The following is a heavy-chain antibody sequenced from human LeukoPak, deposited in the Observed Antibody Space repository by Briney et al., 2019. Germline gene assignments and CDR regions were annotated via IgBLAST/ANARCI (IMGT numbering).Heavy chain of an antibody. CDR2: ISWDGGTT. Sequence: GGSLRLSCAASGFTFSSYAMSWVRQAPGKGLEWVSVISWDGGTTNYADSVKGRFTITRVNSKNSLFLQMSSLRAEDTALYYCAKEGSDSGGQTLDHWGRGTLVTVSS. J-gene: IGHJ4*02. CDR1: GFTFSSYA. CDR3: AKEGSDSGGQTLDH. D-gene: IGHD4-23*01. V-gene: IGHV3-43D*03.